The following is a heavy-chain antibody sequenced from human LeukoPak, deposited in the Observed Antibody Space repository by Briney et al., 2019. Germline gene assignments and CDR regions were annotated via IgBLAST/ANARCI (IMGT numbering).Heavy chain of an antibody. V-gene: IGHV3-7*01. CDR2: IKHDGRRQ. CDR1: GFTFRNYW. CDR3: ARDVGDY. J-gene: IGHJ4*02. Sequence: GGSLRLSCAASGFTFRNYWMSWVRQAPGKGLEWVANIKHDGRRQYYVDSVKGRFAISRDDARNSLYLQMNNLRIEDTALYYCARDVGDYWGQGTLVTVSS.